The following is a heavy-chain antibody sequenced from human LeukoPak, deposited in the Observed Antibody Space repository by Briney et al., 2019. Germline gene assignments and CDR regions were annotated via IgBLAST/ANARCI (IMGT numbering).Heavy chain of an antibody. CDR3: ARHSNFFGELSLDY. D-gene: IGHD3-10*01. CDR2: IYYSGIT. CDR1: GGSISSSNYY. V-gene: IGHV4-39*01. J-gene: IGHJ4*02. Sequence: PSETLSLTCTVSGGSISSSNYYWGWIRQPPGKGLEWIGSIYYSGITYYNSSLKSRVTISVGTSKNQFSLKLSSVTAADTAVYYCARHSNFFGELSLDYWGQGTLVTVSS.